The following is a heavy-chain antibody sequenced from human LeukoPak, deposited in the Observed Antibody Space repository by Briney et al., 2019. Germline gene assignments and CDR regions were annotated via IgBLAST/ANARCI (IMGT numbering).Heavy chain of an antibody. CDR3: ARVKVFSGYYAFDI. V-gene: IGHV3-20*04. Sequence: PGGSLRLSCAASGFTFDDYGMSWVRQAPGKGLEWVSSINWIGGSTGYADSVKGPFTISRDNAKNSLYLQMNSLRAEDTALYYCARVKVFSGYYAFDIWGQGTMVTVSS. J-gene: IGHJ3*02. CDR1: GFTFDDYG. D-gene: IGHD3-22*01. CDR2: INWIGGST.